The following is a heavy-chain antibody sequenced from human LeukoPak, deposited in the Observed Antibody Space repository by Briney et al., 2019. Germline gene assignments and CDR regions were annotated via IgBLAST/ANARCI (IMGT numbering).Heavy chain of an antibody. CDR3: ARQGSGRSFDY. D-gene: IGHD3-10*01. V-gene: IGHV4-4*07. CDR2: IYSSGST. CDR1: GGSISNYY. J-gene: IGHJ4*02. Sequence: SETLSLTCTVSGGSISNYYWSWIRPPPGKGLEWIGRIYSSGSTNYNPSLKSRVTMSVDTSKNQFSLNLSSVTAADTAAYFCARQGSGRSFDYWGQGSLVTVSS.